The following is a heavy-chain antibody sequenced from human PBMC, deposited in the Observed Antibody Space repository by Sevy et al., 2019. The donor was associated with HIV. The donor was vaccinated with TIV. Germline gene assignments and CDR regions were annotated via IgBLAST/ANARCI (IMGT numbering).Heavy chain of an antibody. V-gene: IGHV1-18*01. CDR2: ISVYNGKT. CDR1: GYTFTSFG. D-gene: IGHD3-22*01. J-gene: IGHJ4*02. Sequence: ASVKVSCKTSGYTFTSFGISWVRQAPGQGLEWVGWISVYNGKTNYGQKFQGRITLTSDTSTRTAYMELRSLRSDDTAVYYCSRRGAFEYDSSGFQSHWGQGTLVTVSS. CDR3: SRRGAFEYDSSGFQSH.